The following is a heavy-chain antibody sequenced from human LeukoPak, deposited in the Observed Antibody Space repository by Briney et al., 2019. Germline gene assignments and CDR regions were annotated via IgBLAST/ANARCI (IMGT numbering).Heavy chain of an antibody. CDR3: AREVVAVAGTAPDY. J-gene: IGHJ4*02. CDR1: GFTFSSYS. D-gene: IGHD6-19*01. Sequence: GGSLRLSCAASGFTFSSYSMNWVRQAPGKGLEWVSSISSSSSYIYYADSVKGRFTISRDNAKNSLYLQMTSLRAEDTAVYHCAREVVAVAGTAPDYWGQGTLVTVSS. V-gene: IGHV3-21*01. CDR2: ISSSSSYI.